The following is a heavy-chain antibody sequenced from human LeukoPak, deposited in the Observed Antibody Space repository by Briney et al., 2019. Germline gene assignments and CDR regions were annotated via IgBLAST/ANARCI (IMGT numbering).Heavy chain of an antibody. V-gene: IGHV3-23*01. CDR3: AKVGIASGPNGYYYYYGMDV. CDR1: GFTFSSYA. D-gene: IGHD6-25*01. J-gene: IGHJ6*02. CDR2: ISGSGGST. Sequence: GGSLRLSCAASGFTFSSYAMSWVRQAPGKGLERVSAISGSGGSTYYADSVKGRFTISRDNSKNTLYLQMNSLRAEDTAVYYCAKVGIASGPNGYYYYYGMDVWGQGTTVTVSS.